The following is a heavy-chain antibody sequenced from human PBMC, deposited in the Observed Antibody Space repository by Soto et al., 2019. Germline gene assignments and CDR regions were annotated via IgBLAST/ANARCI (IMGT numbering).Heavy chain of an antibody. J-gene: IGHJ6*02. D-gene: IGHD2-2*01. CDR1: GFTVSSYY. CDR3: ARDFVVTAAMSLDRYYYYGMDV. V-gene: IGHV3-66*01. CDR2: IYSGGST. Sequence: EVQLVESGGGLVQPGGSLRLSCAASGFTVSSYYMSWVRQAPGKGLEWVSVIYSGGSTYYAASDKGRFTISRDNSMNTLYLQMNSLRAADTDLYYWARDFVVTAAMSLDRYYYYGMDVRGQGATGTVSS.